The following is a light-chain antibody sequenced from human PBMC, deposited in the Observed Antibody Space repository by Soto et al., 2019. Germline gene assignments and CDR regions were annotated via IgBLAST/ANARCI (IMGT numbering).Light chain of an antibody. CDR2: DAS. CDR3: QQYNNWPLWT. Sequence: EIVMTQSPATLSVSPGERVTLSCRASQSVSSNLAWYQQKPGQAPRLLIYDASTRATGIPARFSGSGSGTEFTLNISSLQSQDFAVYYCQQYNNWPLWTFGQGTKV. V-gene: IGKV3-15*01. CDR1: QSVSSN. J-gene: IGKJ1*01.